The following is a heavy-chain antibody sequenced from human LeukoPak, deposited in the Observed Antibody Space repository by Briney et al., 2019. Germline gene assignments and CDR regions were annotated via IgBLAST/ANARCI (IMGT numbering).Heavy chain of an antibody. J-gene: IGHJ4*02. V-gene: IGHV5-51*01. D-gene: IGHD4-11*01. CDR2: IYPGDSDT. CDR1: GYTTTNHM. Sequence: AESLKICHESGGYTTTNHMIGVLRQMPGKGLEWMGIIYPGDSDTRYSPSLKGQVTISADKSISTAYLQWSSLEASDTAMYYRARGFRGSPIDYRWQLDDWGQGTLVTVSS. CDR3: ARGFRGSPIDYRWQLDD.